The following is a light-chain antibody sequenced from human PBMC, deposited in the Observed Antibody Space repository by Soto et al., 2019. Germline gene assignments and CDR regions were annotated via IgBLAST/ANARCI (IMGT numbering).Light chain of an antibody. Sequence: EIVLTQSPATLSVSPGERATLSCRASQSVSSNLVWYQQKPGQAPSLLIYGASTRATGIPARFSGSGSGTEFTLTISSLQSEDFAVYYCQQYNNWPPVTFGQGTKVDIK. J-gene: IGKJ1*01. CDR3: QQYNNWPPVT. V-gene: IGKV3-15*01. CDR1: QSVSSN. CDR2: GAS.